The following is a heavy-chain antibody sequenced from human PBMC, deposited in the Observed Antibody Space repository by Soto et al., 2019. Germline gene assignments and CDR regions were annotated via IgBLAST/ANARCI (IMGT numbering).Heavy chain of an antibody. D-gene: IGHD2-2*01. CDR1: GGSFSGYY. CDR3: ARGGWLHCSSTSCYAGSFDY. J-gene: IGHJ4*02. Sequence: QVQLQQWGAGLLKPSETLSLTCAVYGGSFSGYYWRWIRQPPGKGLEWIGEINHSGSTNYNPSLKSRVTISVDTSKNQFSLKLSSVTAADTAVYYCARGGWLHCSSTSCYAGSFDYWGQGTLVTVSS. V-gene: IGHV4-34*01. CDR2: INHSGST.